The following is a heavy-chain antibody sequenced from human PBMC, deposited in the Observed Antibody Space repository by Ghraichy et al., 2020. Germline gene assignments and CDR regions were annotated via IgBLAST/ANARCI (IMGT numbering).Heavy chain of an antibody. J-gene: IGHJ6*03. D-gene: IGHD2-2*01. V-gene: IGHV3-21*01. CDR1: GFTFSSYS. CDR3: ARESSLGVVVVPAARDYMDV. CDR2: ISSSSSYI. Sequence: GGSLRLSCAASGFTFSSYSMNWVRQAPGKGLEWVSSISSSSSYIYYADSVKGRFTISRDNAKNSLYLQMNSLRAEDTAVYYCARESSLGVVVVPAARDYMDVWGKGTTVTVSS.